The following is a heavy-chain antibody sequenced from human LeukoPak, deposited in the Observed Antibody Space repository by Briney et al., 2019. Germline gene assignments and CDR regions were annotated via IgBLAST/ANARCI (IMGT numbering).Heavy chain of an antibody. D-gene: IGHD2-15*01. J-gene: IGHJ4*02. V-gene: IGHV1-2*02. CDR3: ARGYCSGGSCNGNFDY. Sequence: GASVKVSCKASGYTFTGYYMHWVRQAPGQGLEWMGWINPNSGGTNYAQKFQGRVTMSRDTSISTAYMELSRLRSDDTAVYYCARGYCSGGSCNGNFDYWGQGSLVTVSS. CDR2: INPNSGGT. CDR1: GYTFTGYY.